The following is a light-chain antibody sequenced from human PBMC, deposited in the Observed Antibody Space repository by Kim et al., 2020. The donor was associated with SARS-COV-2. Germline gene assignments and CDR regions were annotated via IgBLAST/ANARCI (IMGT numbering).Light chain of an antibody. CDR3: SSYTSSNSLYV. Sequence: QSTTISCTGTGTDVGGYNYVSWYQQHPGKAPKLLISNVSNRPSGISYRFSGSKSGNTASLTISGLQAEDEADYYCSSYTSSNSLYVFGGGTKVTVL. CDR1: GTDVGGYNY. J-gene: IGLJ1*01. V-gene: IGLV2-14*03. CDR2: NVS.